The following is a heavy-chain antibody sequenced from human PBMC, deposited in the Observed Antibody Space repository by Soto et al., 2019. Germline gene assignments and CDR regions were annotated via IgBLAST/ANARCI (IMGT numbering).Heavy chain of an antibody. Sequence: QVQLQESGPGLVKPSETLSLTCTVSSGSISNYYWSWIRQPAGKGLEWIGRIFPTGITDYNPSLKSRVTMSFDTSKNQFSLKLISVTAADTAVYYCARGSLGPDFWGQGTLVTVSS. V-gene: IGHV4-4*07. J-gene: IGHJ4*02. D-gene: IGHD1-26*01. CDR1: SGSISNYY. CDR3: ARGSLGPDF. CDR2: IFPTGIT.